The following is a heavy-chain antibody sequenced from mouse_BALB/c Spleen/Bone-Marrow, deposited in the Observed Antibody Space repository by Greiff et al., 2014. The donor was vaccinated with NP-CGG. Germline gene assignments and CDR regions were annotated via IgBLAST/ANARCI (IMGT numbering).Heavy chain of an antibody. J-gene: IGHJ4*01. V-gene: IGHV3-1*02. Sequence: VQLQQSGPDLVKPSQSLSLTCTVTGYSITSYYSWHWIRQFPGNKLEWMGYIHYSGTTVYNPSLKGRISITRDTSNNQFFLQLNSVTTEDTATYYCARFAGTPYTMDYWGQGTSVTVSS. CDR1: GYSITSYYS. CDR2: IHYSGTT. D-gene: IGHD4-1*01. CDR3: ARFAGTPYTMDY.